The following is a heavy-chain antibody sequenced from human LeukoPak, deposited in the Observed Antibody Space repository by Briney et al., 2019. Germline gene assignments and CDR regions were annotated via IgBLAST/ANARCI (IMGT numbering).Heavy chain of an antibody. J-gene: IGHJ5*02. V-gene: IGHV3-7*01. CDR2: IKQDGSEK. Sequence: TGGSLRLSCAASGFTFSSYWMSWVRQAPGKGLEWVANIKQDGSEKYYVDSVKGRFTISRDNAKNSLYLQMNSLRAEDTAVYYCARDRGSGIGSIDPWGQGTLVTVSS. D-gene: IGHD3-10*01. CDR3: ARDRGSGIGSIDP. CDR1: GFTFSSYW.